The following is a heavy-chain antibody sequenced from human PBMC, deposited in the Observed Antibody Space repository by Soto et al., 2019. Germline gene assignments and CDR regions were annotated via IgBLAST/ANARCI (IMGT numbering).Heavy chain of an antibody. Sequence: PSETLSLTCTVSGGSISSYYWSWIRQPPGKGLELIGYIYYSGSTNYNPSLKSRVTISVDTSKNQFSLKLSSVTAADTAVYYCARHVPYCSDTSHCAYGMDVWGQGTTVTVSS. D-gene: IGHD2-2*01. CDR2: IYYSGST. J-gene: IGHJ6*02. V-gene: IGHV4-59*08. CDR3: ARHVPYCSDTSHCAYGMDV. CDR1: GGSISSYY.